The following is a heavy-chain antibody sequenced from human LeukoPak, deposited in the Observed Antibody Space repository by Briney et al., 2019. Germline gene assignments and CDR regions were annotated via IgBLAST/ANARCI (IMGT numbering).Heavy chain of an antibody. Sequence: GGSLRLSCAASGFIFSTIWMHGVRQPPGQGLVWGARITWDGSNILYAESVKGRFTISRDNAKNTLYVQMKSLRVGDTAVYYCARDSSPATDYWGQGPLVTASS. V-gene: IGHV3-74*01. CDR3: ARDSSPATDY. J-gene: IGHJ4*02. CDR2: ITWDGSNI. CDR1: GFIFSTIW.